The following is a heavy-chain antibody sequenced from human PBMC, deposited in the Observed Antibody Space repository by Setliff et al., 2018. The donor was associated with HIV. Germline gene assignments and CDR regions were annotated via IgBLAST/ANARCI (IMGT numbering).Heavy chain of an antibody. D-gene: IGHD3-22*01. J-gene: IGHJ4*02. V-gene: IGHV4-59*01. CDR2: IYYSGST. CDR3: ARDSGYYDSSGYYSYSHYCDY. CDR1: GGSISSYY. Sequence: SETLSLTCTVSGGSISSYYWSWIRQPPGKGLEWIGYIYYSGSTNYNPSLKSRVTISVDTSKNQFSLKLSSVTAADTAVYYCARDSGYYDSSGYYSYSHYCDYWGQGTLVTVSS.